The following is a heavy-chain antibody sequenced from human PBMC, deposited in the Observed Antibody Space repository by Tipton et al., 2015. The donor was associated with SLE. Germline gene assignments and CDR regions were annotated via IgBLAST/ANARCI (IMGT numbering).Heavy chain of an antibody. CDR3: ARDRRVGASDTFDI. V-gene: IGHV4-61*02. CDR2: TYPSGST. D-gene: IGHD1-26*01. CDR1: GDSISSGTYY. J-gene: IGHJ3*02. Sequence: TLSLTCSVSGDSISSGTYYWSWVRQPAGKGLEWIGRTYPSGSTNYNPSLKSRLTISVDTSKNQFSLKLSSVTAADTAVYYCARDRRVGASDTFDIWGLGTMVTVSS.